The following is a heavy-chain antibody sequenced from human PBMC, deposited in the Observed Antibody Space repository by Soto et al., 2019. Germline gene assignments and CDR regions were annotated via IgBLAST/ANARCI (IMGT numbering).Heavy chain of an antibody. CDR2: IYYSGST. Sequence: QLQLQESGPGLVKPSETLSLTCTVSGGSISSSSYYWGWIRQPPGKGLEWIGSIYYSGSTYYNPSLKSRVTISVDTSKNQFSLKLSSVTAADTAVYYCARQMRVVPAAPDFDYWGQGTLVTVSS. D-gene: IGHD2-2*01. CDR3: ARQMRVVPAAPDFDY. CDR1: GGSISSSSYY. V-gene: IGHV4-39*01. J-gene: IGHJ4*02.